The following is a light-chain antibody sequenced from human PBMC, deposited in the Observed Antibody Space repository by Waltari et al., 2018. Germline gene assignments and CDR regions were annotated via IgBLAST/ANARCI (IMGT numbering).Light chain of an antibody. CDR1: IIAVGGSDY. Sequence: QSALTPPPSASGSPGQSVTISCTGTIIAVGGSDYVSWYQQHPGKAPKVMIYEVNKRPSGVPDRFSGSKSGSTASLTVSGLQADDEAAYYCSSYAGSNTVVFGGGTKLTVL. J-gene: IGLJ2*01. CDR2: EVN. CDR3: SSYAGSNTVV. V-gene: IGLV2-8*01.